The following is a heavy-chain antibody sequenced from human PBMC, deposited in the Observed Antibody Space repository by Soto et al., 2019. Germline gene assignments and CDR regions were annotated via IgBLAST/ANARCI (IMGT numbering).Heavy chain of an antibody. V-gene: IGHV3-23*01. D-gene: IGHD3-10*01. CDR3: AKDRMYYYGSGILWSLDY. J-gene: IGHJ4*02. CDR1: GFTFSAYA. Sequence: EVQLLQSGGDLVQPGGSLRLSCAASGFTFSAYAMSWVRQAPGKGLEWVSAISGRGDRTYYADSVKGRFTISRDSSDNTLYLQMNSLRAEDTAIYYCAKDRMYYYGSGILWSLDYWGQGTLVIVSS. CDR2: ISGRGDRT.